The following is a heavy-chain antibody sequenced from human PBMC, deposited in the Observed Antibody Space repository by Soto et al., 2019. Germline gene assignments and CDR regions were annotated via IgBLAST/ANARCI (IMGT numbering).Heavy chain of an antibody. V-gene: IGHV4-59*01. CDR1: GCSISSYY. Sequence: PSETLSLTCTVSGCSISSYYWSWIRRPPGKGLEWIGYIYYSGSTNYNPSLKSRVTISVDTSKNQFSLKLSSVTAADTAVYYCARVYGYDSSGYYPAGTIPGWFHPWGQGTLVTVSS. D-gene: IGHD3-22*01. CDR3: ARVYGYDSSGYYPAGTIPGWFHP. J-gene: IGHJ5*02. CDR2: IYYSGST.